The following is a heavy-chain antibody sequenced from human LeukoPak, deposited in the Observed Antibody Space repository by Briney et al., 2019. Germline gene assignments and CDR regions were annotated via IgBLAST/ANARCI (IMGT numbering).Heavy chain of an antibody. D-gene: IGHD2-2*01. J-gene: IGHJ6*04. CDR3: ARVIVVVPADPGRAPNYYYYGMDV. V-gene: IGHV1-69*01. CDR1: GGTFSSYA. Sequence: SVKVSCTASGGTFSSYAISWVRQAPGQGLERMGGIIPIFGTANYAQKFQGRVTITADESTSTAYMELSSLRSEDTAVYYCARVIVVVPADPGRAPNYYYYGMDVWGKGTTVTVSS. CDR2: IIPIFGTA.